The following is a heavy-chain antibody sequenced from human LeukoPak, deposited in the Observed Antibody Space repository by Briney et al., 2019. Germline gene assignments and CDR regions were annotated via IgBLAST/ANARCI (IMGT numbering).Heavy chain of an antibody. CDR3: AACYRGGGDWYYSNVFDY. Sequence: ASVKVSCKASGFTFTSSAVQWVRQARGQRLEWIGWIVVGSGNTNYAQKFQERVTITRDMSTSTAYMELSSLRSEDTAVYYCAACYRGGGDWYYSNVFDYWGQGTLVTVSS. J-gene: IGHJ4*02. CDR2: IVVGSGNT. V-gene: IGHV1-58*01. CDR1: GFTFTSSA. D-gene: IGHD2-21*02.